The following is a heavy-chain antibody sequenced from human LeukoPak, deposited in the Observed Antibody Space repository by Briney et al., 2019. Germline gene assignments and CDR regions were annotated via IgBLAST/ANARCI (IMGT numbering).Heavy chain of an antibody. CDR2: ISTSSTYI. J-gene: IGHJ4*02. V-gene: IGHV3-21*01. CDR3: ATSDDTAAGPY. D-gene: IGHD6-13*01. Sequence: GGSLRLSCTASEFTFGSYGVTWVRQAPGKGLEWVSFISTSSTYIYYADSVKGRFTMSRDNAKNSLDLQMDSLRAEDTALYYCATSDDTAAGPYWGQGTLVMVSS. CDR1: EFTFGSYG.